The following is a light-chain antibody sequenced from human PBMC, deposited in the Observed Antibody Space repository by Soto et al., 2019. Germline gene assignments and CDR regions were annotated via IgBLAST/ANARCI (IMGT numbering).Light chain of an antibody. CDR1: QSVSSY. Sequence: EIVLTQSPATLSLSPAERATLSCRASQSVSSYLAWYQQKPGQAPRLFIYDASNRATGIPARFSGSGSGTDFTLSISSLEPEDFAVYYCQQRSNWYTFGQGTKLEIK. V-gene: IGKV3-11*01. CDR3: QQRSNWYT. J-gene: IGKJ2*01. CDR2: DAS.